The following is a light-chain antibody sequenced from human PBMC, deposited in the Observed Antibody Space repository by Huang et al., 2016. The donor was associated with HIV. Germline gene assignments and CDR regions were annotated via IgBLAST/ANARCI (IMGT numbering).Light chain of an antibody. Sequence: EIVLTQSPGTLSLSPGQRLTLSCRASQTVSNVYLAWYQQKPGQSPRLLIYAASTRAAGIPDRFSGSGSATDFILTVSRLEPEDSAVYYCQQYALSPWTFGHGTKVEI. CDR2: AAS. J-gene: IGKJ1*01. V-gene: IGKV3-20*01. CDR3: QQYALSPWT. CDR1: QTVSNVY.